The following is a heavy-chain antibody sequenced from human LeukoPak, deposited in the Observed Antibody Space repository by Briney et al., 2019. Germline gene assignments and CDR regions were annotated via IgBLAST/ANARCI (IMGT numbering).Heavy chain of an antibody. V-gene: IGHV4-34*01. CDR3: ARGIAAAGHPSGYNWFDP. J-gene: IGHJ5*02. Sequence: NASETLSLTCAVYGGSFSGYYWSWIRQPPGKGLEWIGEINHGGSTNYNPSLKSRVTISVDTSKNQFSLKLSSVTAADTAVYYCARGIAAAGHPSGYNWFDPWGQGTLVTVSS. CDR2: INHGGST. D-gene: IGHD6-13*01. CDR1: GGSFSGYY.